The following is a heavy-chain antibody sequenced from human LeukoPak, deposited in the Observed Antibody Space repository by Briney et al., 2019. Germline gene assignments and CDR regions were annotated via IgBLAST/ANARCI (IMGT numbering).Heavy chain of an antibody. J-gene: IGHJ4*02. D-gene: IGHD3-22*01. V-gene: IGHV1-69*04. CDR2: IIPILGIA. CDR3: ARDGRENYYDSSGDY. CDR1: GGTFSSYA. Sequence: APVKVSCKASGGTFSSYAISWVRQAPGQGLEWMGRIIPILGIANYAQKFQGRVTITADKSTSTAYMELSSLRSEDTAVYYCARDGRENYYDSSGDYWGQGTLVTVSS.